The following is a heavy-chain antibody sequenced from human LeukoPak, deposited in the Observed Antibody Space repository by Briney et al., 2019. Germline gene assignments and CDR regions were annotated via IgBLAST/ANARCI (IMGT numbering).Heavy chain of an antibody. CDR3: AKAFYDFWSGRELGN. CDR1: GFTVSSNY. Sequence: GGSLRLSCAASGFTVSSNYMSWVRQAPGRGLEWVSVIYSGGSTYYADSVKGRFTISRDNSKNTLYLQMNSLRAEDTAVYYCAKAFYDFWSGRELGNWGQGTLVTVSS. CDR2: IYSGGST. J-gene: IGHJ4*02. D-gene: IGHD3-3*01. V-gene: IGHV3-53*05.